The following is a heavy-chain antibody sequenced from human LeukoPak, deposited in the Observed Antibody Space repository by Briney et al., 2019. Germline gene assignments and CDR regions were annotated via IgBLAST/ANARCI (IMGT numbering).Heavy chain of an antibody. V-gene: IGHV3-53*01. D-gene: IGHD3-10*01. CDR3: ARGAQYYYGSCDY. CDR1: GFTVSSNY. CDR2: IYSGGST. Sequence: PGGSLRLSCAASGFTVSSNYMSWVRQAPGKGLEWVSIIYSGGSTFYADSVKGRFTISRDNAKNSLYLQMNSLRAEDTAVYYCARGAQYYYGSCDYWGQGTLVTVSS. J-gene: IGHJ4*02.